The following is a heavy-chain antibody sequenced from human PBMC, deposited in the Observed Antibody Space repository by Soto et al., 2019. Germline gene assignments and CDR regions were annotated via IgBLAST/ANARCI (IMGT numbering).Heavy chain of an antibody. CDR1: GFTFSSYA. CDR2: ISGSGGST. J-gene: IGHJ6*02. D-gene: IGHD3-10*01. V-gene: IGHV3-23*01. CDR3: AKDSGAAAWPHYYGMDF. Sequence: EVQLLESGGGLLQPGGSLRLSCAASGFTFSSYAMSWVRQAPGKGLEWVSGISGSGGSTYYADSVTGRFTVSRDNSKNTLYLQMNSLRAEDTAVYYCAKDSGAAAWPHYYGMDFWGQGTTVTVSS.